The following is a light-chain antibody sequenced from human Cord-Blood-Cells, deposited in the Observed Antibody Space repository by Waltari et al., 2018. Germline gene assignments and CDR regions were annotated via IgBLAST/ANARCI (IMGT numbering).Light chain of an antibody. CDR2: WAS. CDR3: QQYYSTPF. CDR1: QSVLYSSNNKNY. J-gene: IGKJ3*01. V-gene: IGKV4-1*01. Sequence: DIVMTQSPDSLAVSLGERVTINCKSSQSVLYSSNNKNYLAWYQQKPGQPPKLLIYWASTRESGVPDRFSGSGSGTDFTLTISSLQAEDVAVYYCQQYYSTPFFGPGTKVDIK.